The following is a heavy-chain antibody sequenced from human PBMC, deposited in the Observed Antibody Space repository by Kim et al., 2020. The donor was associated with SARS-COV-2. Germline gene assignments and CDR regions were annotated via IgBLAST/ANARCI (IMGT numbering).Heavy chain of an antibody. CDR3: ARSERYSRGCYVFSYY. V-gene: IGHV4-39*01. Sequence: SETLSLTCTVSGGSLSSSSYYWGWIRQPPGPGLEWIGIAYYIGNTYYNLSLKSRVTISVNTTKNQFALKLGPVTAADASACSCARSERYSRGCYVFSYY. CDR2: AYYIGNT. CDR1: GGSLSSSSYY. D-gene: IGHD6-19*01. J-gene: IGHJ6*01.